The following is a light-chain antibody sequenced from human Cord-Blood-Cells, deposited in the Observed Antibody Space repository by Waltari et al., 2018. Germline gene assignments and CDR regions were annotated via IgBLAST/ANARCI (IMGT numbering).Light chain of an antibody. CDR1: QGISRY. J-gene: IGKJ4*01. CDR2: AAT. Sequence: IQLTQSPSSLSASVGDRVTITCRASQGISRYLAWYQQKPGKAPKLRIYAATTLQSGGPSRFSGSGSGTDFTLTISSLQPEDFATDYCQQLNSYPLTFGGGTKVEIK. CDR3: QQLNSYPLT. V-gene: IGKV1-9*01.